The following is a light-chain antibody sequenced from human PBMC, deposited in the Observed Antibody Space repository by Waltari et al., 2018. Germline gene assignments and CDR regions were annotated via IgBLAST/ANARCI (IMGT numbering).Light chain of an antibody. CDR2: GAS. CDR1: QSVSRD. Sequence: EIVMTQSPATLSVSPGEGATLSCRASQSVSRDLAWYQQKTGQAPRLLISGASTRATDIPGRFTGSGSGTDFTLTITSLQSGDVAVYYCQQYNDWPLTFGGGTKVEIK. CDR3: QQYNDWPLT. V-gene: IGKV3-15*01. J-gene: IGKJ4*01.